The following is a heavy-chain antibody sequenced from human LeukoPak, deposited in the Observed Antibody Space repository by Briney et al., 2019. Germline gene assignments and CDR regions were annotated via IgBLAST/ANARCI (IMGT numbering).Heavy chain of an antibody. V-gene: IGHV4-30-4*01. CDR3: ARGYGSGSYYYGWFDP. Sequence: SETLSLTCTVSGGSISSGDYHWNCIRQSPGKGLECIGFIHDSGSTYYNPSLKSRLTISVDMSKQQISLKLSSVTAADTAVYYCARGYGSGSYYYGWFDPWGQGTLVTVSS. CDR2: IHDSGST. CDR1: GGSISSGDYH. J-gene: IGHJ5*02. D-gene: IGHD3-10*01.